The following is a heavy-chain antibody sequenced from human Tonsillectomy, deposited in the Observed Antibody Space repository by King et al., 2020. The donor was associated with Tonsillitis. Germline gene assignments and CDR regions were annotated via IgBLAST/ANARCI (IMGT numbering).Heavy chain of an antibody. D-gene: IGHD6-19*01. CDR3: ARVRPAKQWLVSNDAFDI. Sequence: VQLVESGGGLVKPGGSLRLSCAASGFTFSSYSMNWVRQAPGKGLEWVSSISSSSSYIYYADSVKGRFTISRDNAKNSLYLQMNSLRAEDTAVYYCARVRPAKQWLVSNDAFDIWGQGTMVTVSS. CDR2: ISSSSSYI. V-gene: IGHV3-21*01. CDR1: GFTFSSYS. J-gene: IGHJ3*02.